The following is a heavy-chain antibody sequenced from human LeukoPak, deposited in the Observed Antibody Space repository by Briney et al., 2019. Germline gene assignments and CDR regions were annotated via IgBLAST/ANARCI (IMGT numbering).Heavy chain of an antibody. CDR3: ASQITMVRGVIQIFDF. CDR1: GASISSSTW. J-gene: IGHJ4*02. V-gene: IGHV4-4*02. D-gene: IGHD3-10*01. CDR2: IFHGGST. Sequence: SGTLSLTCAVSGASISSSTWWSWVRQPPGKGLEWIGEIFHGGSTNYNPSLMSRVTVSVDKSKNQFSLKLSSVTAADTAVYYCASQITMVRGVIQIFDFWGQGTLVTVSS.